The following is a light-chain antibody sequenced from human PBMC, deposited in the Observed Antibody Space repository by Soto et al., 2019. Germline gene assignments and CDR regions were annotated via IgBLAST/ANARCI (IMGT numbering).Light chain of an antibody. J-gene: IGKJ4*01. CDR2: DPS. CDR3: QQRSNWPST. V-gene: IGKV3-11*01. Sequence: EIVLTQSPATLSLSPGNRAPLSCRASQSGSGYLAWYQQKPGQAPRLLIYDPSNRATGIPARFSGSGSGTDFTITITSLEPEDFAVYYCQQRSNWPSTFGGGTKVAI. CDR1: QSGSGY.